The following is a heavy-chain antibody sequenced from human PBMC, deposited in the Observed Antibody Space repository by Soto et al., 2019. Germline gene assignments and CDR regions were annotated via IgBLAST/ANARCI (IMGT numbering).Heavy chain of an antibody. CDR2: ISRNSGGI. V-gene: IGHV3-9*01. Sequence: PGGSLRLSCAASGFTFDDYAMHWVRQAPGKGLEWVSGISRNSGGIHYADSVKGRFTISRDNAKNSLYLQMNSLRAEDTALYYCAKDTRGYYYYAMDVWGQGTTVTVSS. D-gene: IGHD2-2*01. CDR1: GFTFDDYA. CDR3: AKDTRGYYYYAMDV. J-gene: IGHJ6*02.